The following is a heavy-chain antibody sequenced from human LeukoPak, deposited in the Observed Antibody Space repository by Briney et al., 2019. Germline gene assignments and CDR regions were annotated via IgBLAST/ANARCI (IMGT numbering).Heavy chain of an antibody. Sequence: SETLSLTCTVSGGSISSYYWSWIRQPPGKGLEWIGYIYYSGSTNYNPSLKSRVTISVDTSKNQFSLKLSSVTAADTAVYYCARLHPGIVVAGPVDYWGQGTLVTVSS. CDR2: IYYSGST. V-gene: IGHV4-59*08. D-gene: IGHD6-19*01. CDR1: GGSISSYY. CDR3: ARLHPGIVVAGPVDY. J-gene: IGHJ4*02.